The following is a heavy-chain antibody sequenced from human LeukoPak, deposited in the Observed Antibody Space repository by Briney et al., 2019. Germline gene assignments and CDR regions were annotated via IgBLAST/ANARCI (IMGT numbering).Heavy chain of an antibody. Sequence: GGSLRLSCAASGFTFSSYNMNWVRQAPGKGLEWVSSISSSSSYIYYADSVKGRFTISRDNAKNSLYLQMNSLRAEDTALYYCAKAADQVLGATLGLIAFDIWGQGTMVTVSS. D-gene: IGHD1-26*01. CDR1: GFTFSSYN. J-gene: IGHJ3*02. CDR3: AKAADQVLGATLGLIAFDI. CDR2: ISSSSSYI. V-gene: IGHV3-21*04.